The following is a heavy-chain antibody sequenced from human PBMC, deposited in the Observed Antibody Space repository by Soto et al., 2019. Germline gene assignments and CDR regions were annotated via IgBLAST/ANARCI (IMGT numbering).Heavy chain of an antibody. D-gene: IGHD2-15*01. CDR3: ASWVAASPNNWFDP. CDR1: GYTFTSYA. Sequence: ASVKVSCKASGYTFTSYAMHWVRQAPGQRLEWMGWINAGNGNIKYSEKFQGRVTITADESTSTAYMELSSLRSEDTAVYYCASWVAASPNNWFDPWGQGTLVTVSS. V-gene: IGHV1-3*01. CDR2: INAGNGNI. J-gene: IGHJ5*02.